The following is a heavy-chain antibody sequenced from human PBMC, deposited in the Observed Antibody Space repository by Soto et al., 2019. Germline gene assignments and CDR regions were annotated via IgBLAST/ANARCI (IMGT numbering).Heavy chain of an antibody. Sequence: CSRIIQQDKKGLEWIGRIYTSGSTNYNPSLKSRVTMSVDTSKNQFSLKLSSVTAADTAVYYCARGADVLCCRRVCSTVSAIRVSRSFDL. CDR2: IYTSGST. D-gene: IGHD2-8*01. CDR3: ARGADVLCCRRVCSTVSAIRVSRSFDL. J-gene: IGHJ2*01. V-gene: IGHV4-59*10.